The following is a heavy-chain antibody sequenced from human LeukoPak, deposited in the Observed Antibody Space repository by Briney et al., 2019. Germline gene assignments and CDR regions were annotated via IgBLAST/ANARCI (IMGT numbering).Heavy chain of an antibody. J-gene: IGHJ3*02. D-gene: IGHD2-2*03. V-gene: IGHV1-46*01. CDR3: ASLATIGSNSFDI. Sequence: ASVKVSCKASGYSFTTFYMHWVRQAPGQGLEWIGIINPSGGTTSQAQKFQGRVTMTRDTSTSTVYMELSSLRSEDTAVYYCASLATIGSNSFDIWGQGTMVTVSS. CDR2: INPSGGTT. CDR1: GYSFTTFY.